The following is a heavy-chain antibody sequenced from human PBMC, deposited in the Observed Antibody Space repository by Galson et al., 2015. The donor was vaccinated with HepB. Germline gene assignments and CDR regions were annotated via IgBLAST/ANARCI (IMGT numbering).Heavy chain of an antibody. CDR3: ARWGSSWYKYFDY. V-gene: IGHV3-7*03. D-gene: IGHD6-13*01. CDR2: IKQDGSEK. CDR1: GFTFSSYW. J-gene: IGHJ4*02. Sequence: SLRLSCAASGFTFSSYWMSWVRQAPGKGLEWVANIKQDGSEKYYVDSVKGRFTITRDNAKNSLYLQMSSLRAEDTAVYYCARWGSSWYKYFDYWGQGTLVTVSS.